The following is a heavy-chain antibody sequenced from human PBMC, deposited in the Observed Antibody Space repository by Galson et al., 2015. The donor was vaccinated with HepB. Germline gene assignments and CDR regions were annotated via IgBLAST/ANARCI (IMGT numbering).Heavy chain of an antibody. V-gene: IGHV1-69*10. J-gene: IGHJ4*02. CDR3: AISGACSGGSCYEGY. CDR1: GCTFNSYN. CDR2: IIRDFGIA. D-gene: IGHD2-15*01. Sequence: SVKVSCKASGCTFNSYNINWVRQAPGQGLEWMGGIIRDFGIANYARKFQGRATITADKSTRTVYMELKSLTFEDTAEYYCAISGACSGGSCYEGYWGQGVLVTVSS.